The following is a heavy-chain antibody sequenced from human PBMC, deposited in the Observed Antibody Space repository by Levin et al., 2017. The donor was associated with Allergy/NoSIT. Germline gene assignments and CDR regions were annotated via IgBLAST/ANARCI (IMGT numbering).Heavy chain of an antibody. CDR2: ISGSGGST. V-gene: IGHV3-23*01. CDR1: GFTFSSYA. J-gene: IGHJ6*03. CDR3: ASVVVPAAMVGVYYYYYMDV. D-gene: IGHD2-2*01. Sequence: LSLTCAASGFTFSSYAMSWVRQAPGKGLEWVSAISGSGGSTYYADSVKGRFTISRDNSKNTLYLQMNSLRAEDTAVYYCASVVVPAAMVGVYYYYYMDVWGKGTTVTVSS.